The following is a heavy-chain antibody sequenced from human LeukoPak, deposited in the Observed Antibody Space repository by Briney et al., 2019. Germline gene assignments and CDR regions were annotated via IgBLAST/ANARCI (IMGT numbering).Heavy chain of an antibody. CDR1: GYTFTGYY. J-gene: IGHJ3*02. D-gene: IGHD1-26*01. Sequence: ASVKVSCKASGYTFTGYYMHWVRQAPGQGLEWMGWINPNSGGTNYAQKFQGRVTMTTDTSTSTAYMELRSLRSDDTAVYYCARAGLWELPRYAFDIWGQGTMVTVSS. CDR2: INPNSGGT. V-gene: IGHV1-2*02. CDR3: ARAGLWELPRYAFDI.